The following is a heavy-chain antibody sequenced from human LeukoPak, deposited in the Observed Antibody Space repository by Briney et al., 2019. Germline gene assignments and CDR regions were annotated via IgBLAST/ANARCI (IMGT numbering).Heavy chain of an antibody. D-gene: IGHD2-2*01. J-gene: IGHJ4*02. V-gene: IGHV3-23*01. CDR3: AKGGCSSTSCYSFFDY. CDR2: ISGSGGST. CDR1: GFTFSSYA. Sequence: GGSLRLSCAASGFTFSSYAMSWVRQAPGKGLEWVSAISGSGGSTYYADSVKGRFTISRDNSKNTLYLQMNSLRAEDTAVYYCAKGGCSSTSCYSFFDYWGQGTLVTVSS.